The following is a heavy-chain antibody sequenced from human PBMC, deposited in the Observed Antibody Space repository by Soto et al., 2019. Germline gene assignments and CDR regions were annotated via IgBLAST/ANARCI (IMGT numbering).Heavy chain of an antibody. D-gene: IGHD3-16*02. J-gene: IGHJ4*02. Sequence: GGSLRLSCAASGFTFSSYWMSWVRQAPGKGLEWVANIKQDGSEKYYVDSVKGRFTISRDNAKNSLYLQMNSLRAEDTAVYYCARVFPDYIWGSYRPYYFDYWGQGTLVTVSS. V-gene: IGHV3-7*01. CDR1: GFTFSSYW. CDR3: ARVFPDYIWGSYRPYYFDY. CDR2: IKQDGSEK.